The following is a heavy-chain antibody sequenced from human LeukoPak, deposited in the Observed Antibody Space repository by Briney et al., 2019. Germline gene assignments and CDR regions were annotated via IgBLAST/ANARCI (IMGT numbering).Heavy chain of an antibody. D-gene: IGHD5-12*01. Sequence: PSQTLSLTCTVSGGSISSGSYYWSWIRQPAGKGLEWIGRIYTSGSTNYNPSLKSRVTISVDTSKNQFSLKLSSVTAADTAVYYCAGVRTLRGAYYYMDVWGKGTTVTVSS. J-gene: IGHJ6*03. CDR1: GGSISSGSYY. CDR3: AGVRTLRGAYYYMDV. CDR2: IYTSGST. V-gene: IGHV4-61*02.